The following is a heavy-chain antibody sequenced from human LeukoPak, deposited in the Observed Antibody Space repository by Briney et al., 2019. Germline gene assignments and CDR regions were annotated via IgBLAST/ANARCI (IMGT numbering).Heavy chain of an antibody. Sequence: SVKVSCKASGGTFSSYAISWVRQAPGQGLEWMGGIIPIFGTANYAQKFQGRVTITADESTSTAYMELSSLRSEDTAVYYCASLPRGYSSSWPYYYYGMDVWGQGTTVTVSS. CDR2: IIPIFGTA. V-gene: IGHV1-69*13. CDR1: GGTFSSYA. J-gene: IGHJ6*02. D-gene: IGHD6-13*01. CDR3: ASLPRGYSSSWPYYYYGMDV.